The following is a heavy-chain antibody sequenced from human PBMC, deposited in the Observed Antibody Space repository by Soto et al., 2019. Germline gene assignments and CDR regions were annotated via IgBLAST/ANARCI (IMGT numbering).Heavy chain of an antibody. V-gene: IGHV4-39*02. CDR2: IYYDGTP. CDR1: GGSISTDSSN. D-gene: IGHD3-3*01. CDR3: ARFFGNAFDV. Sequence: QLQLQESGPGLVKPSETLSLTCSVSGGSISTDSSNWDWIRQSPGKGLEWIGTIYYDGTPSYNPSLKSKVTISVDTSRNHFSLKVKSVTAADTAMYYCARFFGNAFDVWGQGTMVKVSS. J-gene: IGHJ3*01.